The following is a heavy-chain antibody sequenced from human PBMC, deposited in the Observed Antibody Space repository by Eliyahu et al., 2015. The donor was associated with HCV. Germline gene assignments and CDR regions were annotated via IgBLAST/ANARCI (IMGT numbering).Heavy chain of an antibody. V-gene: IGHV4-59*01. CDR3: ASGGGGIAVTGTGGWFDP. Sequence: QVQLQESGPGLVKPSETLSLTCXVSGGSITXYSWSWIRQPPGKGLEWIGYIHYSGSTNYNPSLKSRVTISVDTSKNQFSLNLTSVTAADTAMYYCASGGGGIAVTGTGGWFDPXGQGTLVTVSS. J-gene: IGHJ5*02. CDR1: GGSITXYS. CDR2: IHYSGST. D-gene: IGHD6-19*01.